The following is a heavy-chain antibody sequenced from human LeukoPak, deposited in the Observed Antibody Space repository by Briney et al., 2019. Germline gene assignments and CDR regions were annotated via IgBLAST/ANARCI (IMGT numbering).Heavy chain of an antibody. V-gene: IGHV3-11*04. CDR1: GFTFSDYY. CDR2: ISSSGSNI. CDR3: ARDWWLDP. Sequence: PGGSLRLSCAASGFTFSDYYRSWIRQAPGKGLEWVSYISSSGSNIYYADSVKGRFTISRDNAKNSLYLQMNSLRAEDTAVYYCARDWWLDPWGQGTLVTVSS. J-gene: IGHJ5*02.